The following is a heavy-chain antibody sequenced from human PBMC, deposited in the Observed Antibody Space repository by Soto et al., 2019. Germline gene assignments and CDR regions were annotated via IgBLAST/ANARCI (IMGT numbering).Heavy chain of an antibody. D-gene: IGHD2-8*02. V-gene: IGHV4-34*01. J-gene: IGHJ4*02. CDR1: GWAFSGYY. Sequence: SDTLALTFAVYGWAFSGYYWTWIRQPPGTGLEWIGEINHSGSTNYNPSLKSRVTISVDTSKNQFSLKLTSVTAADTAVYYCARDKLTGLSDYWGQGTLVTVS. CDR3: ARDKLTGLSDY. CDR2: INHSGST.